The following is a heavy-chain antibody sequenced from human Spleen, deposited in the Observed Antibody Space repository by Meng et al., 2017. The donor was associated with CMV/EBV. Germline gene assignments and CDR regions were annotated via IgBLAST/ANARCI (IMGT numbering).Heavy chain of an antibody. Sequence: LTCAFSGMSFGSCYWTWVRQSPGKGLEWVGKINHSRGPNYSPSLKSRVSMSMDASKNQFSLKLMSVTAADTAVYYCARVMGGGWFDPWGQGTLVTVSS. CDR3: ARVMGGGWFDP. CDR1: GMSFGSCY. D-gene: IGHD3-16*01. J-gene: IGHJ5*02. V-gene: IGHV4-34*01. CDR2: INHSRGP.